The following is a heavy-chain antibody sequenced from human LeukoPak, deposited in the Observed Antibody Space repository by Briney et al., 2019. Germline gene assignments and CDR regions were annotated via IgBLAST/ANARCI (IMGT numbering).Heavy chain of an antibody. CDR1: GDSISSAGYY. V-gene: IGHV4-30-2*01. CDR3: ARVALLPAATDY. CDR2: ISHRGRT. D-gene: IGHD2-2*01. J-gene: IGHJ4*02. Sequence: SETLSLTCTVSGDSISSAGYYWSWIRQPPGKGLEWVGYISHRGRTYYTPSLKSRVTISVDKSKNQFSLKLNSVTAADSAVYYCARVALLPAATDYWGQGTLVTVSS.